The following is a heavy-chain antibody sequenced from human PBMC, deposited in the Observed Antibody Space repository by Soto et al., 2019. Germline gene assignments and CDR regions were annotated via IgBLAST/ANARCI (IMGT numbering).Heavy chain of an antibody. Sequence: EVQLVESGGGLVKPGGSLRLSCAASGFAFNTYTMNWVRQAPGKGLEWVSSIGGRGSDMYYADSVKGRFTIFRDNAENSLYLQMNSLRAEDTAVYYCVCCDHRGYWGQGTLVTVSS. D-gene: IGHD2-15*01. V-gene: IGHV3-21*01. CDR2: IGGRGSDM. J-gene: IGHJ4*02. CDR1: GFAFNTYT. CDR3: VCCDHRGY.